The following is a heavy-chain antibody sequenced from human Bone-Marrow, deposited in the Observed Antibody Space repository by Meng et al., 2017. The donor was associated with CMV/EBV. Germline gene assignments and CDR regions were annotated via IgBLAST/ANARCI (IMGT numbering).Heavy chain of an antibody. CDR1: GGSISSSSYY. Sequence: GSLRLSCTVSGGSISSSSYYWGWIRQPPGKGLEWIGEINHSGSTNYNPSLKSRVSTSVDTSKNQFSLRLSSVAAADTAVYYCARAGNCSSTSCDYYFDYWGQGTLVTVSS. CDR2: INHSGST. V-gene: IGHV4-39*07. J-gene: IGHJ4*02. D-gene: IGHD2-2*01. CDR3: ARAGNCSSTSCDYYFDY.